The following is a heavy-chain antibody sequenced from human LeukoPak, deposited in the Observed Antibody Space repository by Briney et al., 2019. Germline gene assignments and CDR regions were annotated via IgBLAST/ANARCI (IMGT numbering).Heavy chain of an antibody. CDR1: GFSFSSCG. CDR3: VKAGYYDSSGYYYYLDY. D-gene: IGHD3-22*01. CDR2: IAKNGTDI. Sequence: GGSLRLSCAVSGFSFSSCGMHWVRQTPDKGLEWVAAIAKNGTDIHYVDSVKGRFTISRDNSRNTLYLQMFSLSTEDTAVYYCVKAGYYDSSGYYYYLDYWGQGTLVSVSS. V-gene: IGHV3-30*18. J-gene: IGHJ4*02.